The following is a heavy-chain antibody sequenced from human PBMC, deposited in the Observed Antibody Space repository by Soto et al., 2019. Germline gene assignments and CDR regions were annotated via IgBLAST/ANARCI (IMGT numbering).Heavy chain of an antibody. Sequence: GGSLRLSCAATGFTLSSFEMNWVRQAPGRGLEWVSYISSGGNTIYYADSVKGRFTISRDTGKSSLFPQMNSLRAEDTAVYYCTRERPSSDFWSGYSYGMDVWGQGTAVTVSS. V-gene: IGHV3-48*03. J-gene: IGHJ6*02. CDR2: ISSGGNTI. CDR3: TRERPSSDFWSGYSYGMDV. D-gene: IGHD3-3*01. CDR1: GFTLSSFE.